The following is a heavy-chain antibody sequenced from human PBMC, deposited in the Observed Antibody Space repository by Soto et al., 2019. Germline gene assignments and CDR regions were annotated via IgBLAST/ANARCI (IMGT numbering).Heavy chain of an antibody. J-gene: IGHJ6*02. CDR2: IIPIFGTV. CDR3: AKGAVAGTPTSYYYYGMDV. V-gene: IGHV1-69*01. D-gene: IGHD6-19*01. Sequence: ISWVRQAPGQGLEWMGEIIPIFGTVNYAQRFQGRVTITADESTTTVYMDLRSLRSEDTAVYYCAKGAVAGTPTSYYYYGMDVWGQGTTVTVSS.